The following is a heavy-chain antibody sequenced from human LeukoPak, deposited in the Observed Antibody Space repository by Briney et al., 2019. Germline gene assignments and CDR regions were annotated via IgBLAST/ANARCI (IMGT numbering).Heavy chain of an antibody. CDR2: ISRRSTTI. CDR3: ARASGSNSGY. CDR1: GFTFSNYD. J-gene: IGHJ4*02. V-gene: IGHV3-48*01. Sequence: GGSLRLSCAASGFTFSNYDMNWVRQAPGKGLEWVSYISRRSTTIYYADSVKGRFTISRDDAKNSLYLQMNSLRAEDTAVYYCARASGSNSGYWGQGTLVTVSS. D-gene: IGHD1-26*01.